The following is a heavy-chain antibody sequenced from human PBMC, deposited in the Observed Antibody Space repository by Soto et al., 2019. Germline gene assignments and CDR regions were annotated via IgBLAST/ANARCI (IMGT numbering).Heavy chain of an antibody. CDR1: GYTFTGYY. Sequence: ASVKVSCKASGYTFTGYYMHWVQQAPGQGLEWMGWINPNSGGTNYAQKFQGWVTMTRDTSISTAYMELSKLRSDDTAVYYCATSRDATSGGLDYWGQGTLVTVSS. D-gene: IGHD2-15*01. V-gene: IGHV1-2*04. CDR2: INPNSGGT. J-gene: IGHJ4*02. CDR3: ATSRDATSGGLDY.